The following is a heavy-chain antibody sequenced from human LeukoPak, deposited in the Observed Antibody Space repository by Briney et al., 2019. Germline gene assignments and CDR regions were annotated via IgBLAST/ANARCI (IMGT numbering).Heavy chain of an antibody. CDR3: ARGTAATAGIDY. D-gene: IGHD6-13*01. V-gene: IGHV3-74*01. Sequence: GGSLRLSCAASGFTFGSYWMHWVRQAPGKGLVWVSHINTEGSSPTYGDSAKGRFTVSRDNAKNTLFLQMNSLRVEDTAVYYCARGTAATAGIDYWGQGTLVTVSS. CDR1: GFTFGSYW. CDR2: INTEGSSP. J-gene: IGHJ4*02.